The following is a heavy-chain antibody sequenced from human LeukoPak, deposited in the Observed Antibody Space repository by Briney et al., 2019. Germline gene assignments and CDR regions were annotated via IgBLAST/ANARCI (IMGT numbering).Heavy chain of an antibody. CDR2: IYYSGST. CDR1: GGSISSHH. J-gene: IGHJ3*02. D-gene: IGHD3-22*01. CDR3: ARRRDYYDSRGYYAFDI. V-gene: IGHV4-59*11. Sequence: SETLSLTCNVSGGSISSHHWTWIRQPPGKGLEWIGNIYYSGSTNYNPSFKSRFTISVDTSKNQFSLKLNSVTAADTVVYYCARRRDYYDSRGYYAFDIWGHGTMVTVSS.